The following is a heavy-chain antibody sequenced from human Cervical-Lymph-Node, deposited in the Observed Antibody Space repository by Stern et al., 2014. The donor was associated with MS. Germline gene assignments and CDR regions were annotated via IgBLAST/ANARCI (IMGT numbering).Heavy chain of an antibody. D-gene: IGHD3-22*01. J-gene: IGHJ6*02. CDR2: IHNSGST. Sequence: VQLVESGPGLVKPSQTLSLTCTVSGGSISSGRYYWSWPRQHPGKGLEWIGYIHNSGSTYHNPSLKSRVTISVDTSKNQFPLKLSSVTAADTAVYYCARENYDSSGYAIYGMDVWGQGTTVTVSS. V-gene: IGHV4-31*03. CDR3: ARENYDSSGYAIYGMDV. CDR1: GGSISSGRYY.